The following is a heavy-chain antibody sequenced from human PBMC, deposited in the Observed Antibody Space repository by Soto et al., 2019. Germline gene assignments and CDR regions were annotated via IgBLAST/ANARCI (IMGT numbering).Heavy chain of an antibody. CDR1: GYTFTSYD. V-gene: IGHV1-8*01. CDR2: MNPNSGNT. D-gene: IGHD1-26*01. J-gene: IGHJ4*02. CDR3: AREKVGANDY. Sequence: QVQLVQSGAEVKKPGASVKVSCKASGYTFTSYDINWVRQATGQGLEWMGWMNPNSGNTGYAQKFRGXVXMXXNTSISTAYMELSSLRSEDTAVYYCAREKVGANDYGGQGTLVTVSS.